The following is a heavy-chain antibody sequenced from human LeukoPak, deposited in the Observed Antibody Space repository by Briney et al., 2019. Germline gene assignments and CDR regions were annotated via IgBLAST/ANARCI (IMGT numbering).Heavy chain of an antibody. V-gene: IGHV4-30-2*01. CDR2: IYHSGST. Sequence: SQTLSLTCAVSGGSISSGGYSWSWIRQPPGKGLEWIGYIYHSGSTYYNPSLKSRVTISVDRSKNQLSLKLSSVTAADTAVYFCARAIGGSLDYWGQGTLVTVSS. J-gene: IGHJ4*02. CDR1: GGSISSGGYS. CDR3: ARAIGGSLDY. D-gene: IGHD1-26*01.